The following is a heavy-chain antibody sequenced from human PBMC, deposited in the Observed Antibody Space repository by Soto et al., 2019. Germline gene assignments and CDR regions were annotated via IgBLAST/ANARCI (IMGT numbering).Heavy chain of an antibody. CDR2: IYYSGST. CDR3: ARGIRFGRSPDYFDY. V-gene: IGHV4-39*01. Sequence: SETLSLTCTVSGGSISSSSYYWGWIRQPPGKGLEWIGSIYYSGSTYYNPSLKSRVTISVDTSKNQFSLKLSSVTAADTAVYYCARGIRFGRSPDYFDYWGQGTLVTVSS. J-gene: IGHJ4*02. CDR1: GGSISSSSYY. D-gene: IGHD3-10*01.